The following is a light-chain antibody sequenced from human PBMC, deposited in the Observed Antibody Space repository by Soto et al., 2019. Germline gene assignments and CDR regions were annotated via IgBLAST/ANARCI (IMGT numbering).Light chain of an antibody. V-gene: IGKV3-15*01. Sequence: EIVMTQSPATLSVSPGERATLSCRASQSVSSDLAWYQQKPGQAPRLLTYGASTRATGIPARFSGSGSGTEFTLTISSLQSEDFAVYYCQQSNNWPRTFGQGTKV. CDR3: QQSNNWPRT. J-gene: IGKJ1*01. CDR2: GAS. CDR1: QSVSSD.